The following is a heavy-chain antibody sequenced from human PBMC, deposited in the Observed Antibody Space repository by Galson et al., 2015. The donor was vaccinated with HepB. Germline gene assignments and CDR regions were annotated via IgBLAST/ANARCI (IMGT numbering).Heavy chain of an antibody. Sequence: SVKVSCKASGYTFTSYGISWVRQAPGQGLEWMGWISAYNGNTNYAQKLQGRVTMTADTSTSTAYMELRSLRSDDTAVYYCARDYHQYQLPLYYYMDVWGKGTTVTVSS. CDR3: ARDYHQYQLPLYYYMDV. V-gene: IGHV1-18*01. D-gene: IGHD2-2*01. J-gene: IGHJ6*03. CDR2: ISAYNGNT. CDR1: GYTFTSYG.